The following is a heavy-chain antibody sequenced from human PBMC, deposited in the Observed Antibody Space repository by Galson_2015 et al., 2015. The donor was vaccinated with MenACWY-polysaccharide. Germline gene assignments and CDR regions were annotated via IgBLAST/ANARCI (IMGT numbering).Heavy chain of an antibody. CDR1: GLTFSDYF. CDR3: ARERATVIADSNGMDV. V-gene: IGHV3-7*01. CDR2: IERDGSEK. J-gene: IGHJ6*02. Sequence: SLRLSCAASGLTFSDYFMTWVRQAPGKGLEWVANIERDGSEKNYVDSVKARFTISRDNAKNSLYLQMDNLRAEDTAVYYCARERATVIADSNGMDVWGQGTAVTVSS. D-gene: IGHD2-21*01.